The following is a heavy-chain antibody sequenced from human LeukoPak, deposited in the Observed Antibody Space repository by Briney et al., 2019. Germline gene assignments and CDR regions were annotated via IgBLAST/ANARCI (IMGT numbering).Heavy chain of an antibody. D-gene: IGHD2-15*01. CDR1: GYSISSGYY. V-gene: IGHV4-38-2*02. CDR2: IYHSGST. Sequence: SETLSLTCTVSGYSISSGYYWGWIRQPPGKGLEWIGSIYHSGSTYYNPSLKSRITISVDTSKNQFSLKLSSVTAADTAVYYCARNSCPSGSCYDNRGYFDYWGQGTLVTVSS. J-gene: IGHJ4*02. CDR3: ARNSCPSGSCYDNRGYFDY.